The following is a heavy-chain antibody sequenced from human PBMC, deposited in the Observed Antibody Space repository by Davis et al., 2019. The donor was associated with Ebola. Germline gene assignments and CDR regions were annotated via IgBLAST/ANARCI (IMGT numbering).Heavy chain of an antibody. J-gene: IGHJ4*02. CDR3: AIPDCSGVDCYSVYIKN. CDR2: ISSSGSTI. V-gene: IGHV3-48*03. CDR1: GFTFSSYE. Sequence: GESLKISCAASGFTFSSYEMNWVRQAPGKGLEWVSYISSSGSTIYYADSVKGRFTISRDNSNNLLYLQMNSLRAEDTALYYCAIPDCSGVDCYSVYIKNWGQGTLVTVSS. D-gene: IGHD2-15*01.